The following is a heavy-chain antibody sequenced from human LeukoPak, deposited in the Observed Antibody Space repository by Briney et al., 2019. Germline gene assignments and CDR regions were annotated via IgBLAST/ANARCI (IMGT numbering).Heavy chain of an antibody. D-gene: IGHD6-13*01. Sequence: PSETLSLTCTVSGGSISSYYWSWIRQPPGKGLEWIGYIYYSGSTNYNPSLKSRVTISVDTSKNQFSLKLSSVTAADTAVYYCARAGRGDLQQLDYWGQGTLVTVSS. V-gene: IGHV4-59*01. J-gene: IGHJ4*02. CDR3: ARAGRGDLQQLDY. CDR2: IYYSGST. CDR1: GGSISSYY.